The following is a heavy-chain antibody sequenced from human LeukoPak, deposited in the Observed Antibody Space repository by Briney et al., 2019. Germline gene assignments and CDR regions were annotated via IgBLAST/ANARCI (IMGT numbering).Heavy chain of an antibody. CDR1: GYSFTSYW. Sequence: TGESLKISCRGSGYSFTSYWISWVRQMPGKGLEWMGRIDPSDSYTNYSPSFQGHVTISADKSISTAYLQWSSLKASDTAMYYCARNPIVVVPAATPDVDPWGQGTLVTVSS. J-gene: IGHJ5*02. V-gene: IGHV5-10-1*01. CDR3: ARNPIVVVPAATPDVDP. D-gene: IGHD2-2*01. CDR2: IDPSDSYT.